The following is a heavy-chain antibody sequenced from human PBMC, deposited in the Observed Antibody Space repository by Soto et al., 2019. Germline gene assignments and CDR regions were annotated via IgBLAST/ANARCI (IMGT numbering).Heavy chain of an antibody. CDR1: GFTVSTYY. J-gene: IGHJ4*02. Sequence: GGSLRLSCAGSGFTVSTYYMSWVRQAPGKGLEWVSVIYSAGSADFADSVKGRFTVSRDNSKNTLYLQMNSLRAEDTAVYYCARASKYFYDISDLPYYIDFRGPGTLVTVSS. D-gene: IGHD3-22*01. V-gene: IGHV3-66*01. CDR2: IYSAGSA. CDR3: ARASKYFYDISDLPYYIDF.